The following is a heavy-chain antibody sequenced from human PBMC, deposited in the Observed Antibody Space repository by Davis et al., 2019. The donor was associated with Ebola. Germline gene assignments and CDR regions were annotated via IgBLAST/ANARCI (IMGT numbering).Heavy chain of an antibody. Sequence: GESLKISCAASGFTFSSRGMHWVRQAPGKGLEWVALISDDGSNKYYADSVKGRFTISRDNSKNTVYLQMNSLRDEDTAVYYCARHLKGIAVAGDYYYYGMDVWGQGTTVTVSS. D-gene: IGHD6-19*01. J-gene: IGHJ6*02. V-gene: IGHV3-30*03. CDR3: ARHLKGIAVAGDYYYYGMDV. CDR1: GFTFSSRG. CDR2: ISDDGSNK.